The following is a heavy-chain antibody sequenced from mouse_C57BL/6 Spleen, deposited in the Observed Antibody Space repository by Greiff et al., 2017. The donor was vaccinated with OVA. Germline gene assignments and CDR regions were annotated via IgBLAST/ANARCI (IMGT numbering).Heavy chain of an antibody. D-gene: IGHD1-2*01. CDR2: ISSGSSTI. Sequence: EVHLVESGGGLVKPGGSLKLSCAASGFTFSDYGMHWVRQAPEKGLEWVAYISSGSSTIYYADTVKGRFTISRDNAKNTLFLQMTSLRSEDTAMYYCAWSPHYYGLYWYFDVWGTGTTVTVSS. J-gene: IGHJ1*03. CDR1: GFTFSDYG. V-gene: IGHV5-17*01. CDR3: AWSPHYYGLYWYFDV.